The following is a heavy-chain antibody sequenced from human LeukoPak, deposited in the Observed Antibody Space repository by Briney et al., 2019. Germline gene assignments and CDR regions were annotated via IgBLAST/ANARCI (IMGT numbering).Heavy chain of an antibody. Sequence: SETLSLTCTVSGGSISSSDYSWAWIRQHPGKGLEWIGYIYYTGSTDYNPSLASRITISIDTSQNRFSLTLNSVTAADTAVYYCAGDGDSSGYTAFDIWGQGTMVTVSS. CDR2: IYYTGST. CDR1: GGSISSSDYS. D-gene: IGHD3-22*01. CDR3: AGDGDSSGYTAFDI. J-gene: IGHJ3*02. V-gene: IGHV4-31*03.